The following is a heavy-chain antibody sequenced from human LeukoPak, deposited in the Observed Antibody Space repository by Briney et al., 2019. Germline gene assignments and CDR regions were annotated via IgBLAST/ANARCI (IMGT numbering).Heavy chain of an antibody. CDR2: ISAYNGKT. CDR1: GYTFTNYG. CDR3: ARDFHGDYTSDL. V-gene: IGHV1-18*01. Sequence: ASVNVSCTASGYTFTNYGISWGRQAPGHGLEWMGWISAYNGKTNYAQKLQGRVTMTTDTSTSTAYMELSSLSSDDTAVYYCARDFHGDYTSDLWGRGTLVTVSS. D-gene: IGHD4-17*01. J-gene: IGHJ2*01.